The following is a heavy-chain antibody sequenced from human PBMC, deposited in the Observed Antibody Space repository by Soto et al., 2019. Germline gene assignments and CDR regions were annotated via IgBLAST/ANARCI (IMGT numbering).Heavy chain of an antibody. CDR3: ARGEVSGYYTNYYYYGMDV. D-gene: IGHD3-22*01. CDR2: IDPSDSYT. V-gene: IGHV5-10-1*01. J-gene: IGHJ6*02. Sequence: PGESLKISCKGSGYSFTSYWISWVRQMPGKGLEWMGRIDPSDSYTNYSPSFQGHVTISADKSISTAYLQWSSLKASDTAMYYCARGEVSGYYTNYYYYGMDVWGQGTTVTVSS. CDR1: GYSFTSYW.